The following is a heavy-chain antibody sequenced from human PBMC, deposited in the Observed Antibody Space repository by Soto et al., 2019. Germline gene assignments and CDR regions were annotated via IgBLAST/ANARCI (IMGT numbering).Heavy chain of an antibody. CDR3: AREETAWPLAYGLDV. D-gene: IGHD2-21*02. Sequence: GGSLRLSCAVSGFTFSNYYIHRVRQAPGKGLEWVSSIRSGRDTFYADSVKGRFSISRDDATSSVSLQMNSLRGEDTAVYFCAREETAWPLAYGLDVWGQGTTVTVSS. CDR1: GFTFSNYY. V-gene: IGHV3-21*01. CDR2: IRSGRDT. J-gene: IGHJ6*02.